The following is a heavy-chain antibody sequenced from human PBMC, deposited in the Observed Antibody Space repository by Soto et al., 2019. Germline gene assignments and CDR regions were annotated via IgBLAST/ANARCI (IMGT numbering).Heavy chain of an antibody. CDR1: GFTFSSYA. CDR3: AKTSSSSTFDY. CDR2: ISGSDDST. Sequence: GSLRLSCAASGFTFSSYAMSWVRQAPGKGLEWVSVISGSDDSTYYADSVKGRFTISRDNSKNTLYLQMNSLRAEDTAVYYCAKTSSSSTFDYSGQGTLVTLSS. J-gene: IGHJ4*02. V-gene: IGHV3-23*01. D-gene: IGHD6-6*01.